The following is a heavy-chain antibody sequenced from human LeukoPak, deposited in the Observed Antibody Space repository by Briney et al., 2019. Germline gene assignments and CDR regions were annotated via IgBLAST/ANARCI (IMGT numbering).Heavy chain of an antibody. CDR2: IRYDGDNK. Sequence: GGSLRLSCAASGFTFSNYGMHWVRQAPGKGLEWVTFIRYDGDNKYYAHSLKGRFTISRDNSKNTLYLQMNSLRAEDTAVYYCARFALKTPPTDWGQGTLVTVSS. CDR1: GFTFSNYG. J-gene: IGHJ4*02. V-gene: IGHV3-30*02. CDR3: ARFALKTPPTD.